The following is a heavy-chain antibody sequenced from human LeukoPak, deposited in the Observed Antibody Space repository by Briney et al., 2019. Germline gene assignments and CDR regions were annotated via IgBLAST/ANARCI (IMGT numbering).Heavy chain of an antibody. Sequence: GGSLRLSCAASGFTFSDYSMNWVRQAPGKGLEWVSIIYSGGSTYYADSVKGRFTISRDKSKKTLYLEMNSLRAEDTAVYYCARGPRGELRFLEWSYYFDYWGQGTLVTVSS. CDR3: ARGPRGELRFLEWSYYFDY. CDR2: IYSGGST. J-gene: IGHJ4*02. CDR1: GFTFSDYS. D-gene: IGHD3-3*01. V-gene: IGHV3-66*01.